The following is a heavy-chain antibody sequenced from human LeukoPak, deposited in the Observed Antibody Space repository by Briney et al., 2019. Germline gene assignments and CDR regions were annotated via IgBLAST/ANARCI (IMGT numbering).Heavy chain of an antibody. CDR3: ARGGTTQVLRYFDWLSEYYFDY. CDR2: IYTSGST. Sequence: PSETLSLTCTVSGGSISSGSYYWSWIRQPAGKGLEWIGRIYTSGSTHYNPSLKSRVTISVDTSKNQLSLKLSSVTAADTAVYYCARGGTTQVLRYFDWLSEYYFDYWGQGTLVTVSS. D-gene: IGHD3-9*01. CDR1: GGSISSGSYY. J-gene: IGHJ4*02. V-gene: IGHV4-61*02.